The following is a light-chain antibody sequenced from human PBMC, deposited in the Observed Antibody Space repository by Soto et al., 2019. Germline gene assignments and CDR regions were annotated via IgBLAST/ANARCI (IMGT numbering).Light chain of an antibody. Sequence: EIVLTQSPGTLSLSPGERATLSCRASQSVSSSFLARYQQKPGQAPRHLIYGASSRATGIPDRFSGSGPGTHFTLTISRLEPEDFAVFYCQQYDSSPWTFGQGTKVEIK. CDR3: QQYDSSPWT. J-gene: IGKJ1*01. CDR1: QSVSSSF. CDR2: GAS. V-gene: IGKV3-20*01.